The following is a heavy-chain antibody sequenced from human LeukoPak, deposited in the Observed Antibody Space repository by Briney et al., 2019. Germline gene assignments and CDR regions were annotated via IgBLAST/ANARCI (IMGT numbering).Heavy chain of an antibody. D-gene: IGHD6-13*01. J-gene: IGHJ4*02. V-gene: IGHV4-59*08. Sequence: SETLSLTCTVSGGSISSYYWSWIRQPPGKGLEWIGYIYYSGSTNYNPSLKSRVTISGDTSKNQFSLKLSSATAADTAVYYCARRYRSHSSSWSYYFDYRGQGTLVTVSS. CDR1: GGSISSYY. CDR2: IYYSGST. CDR3: ARRYRSHSSSWSYYFDY.